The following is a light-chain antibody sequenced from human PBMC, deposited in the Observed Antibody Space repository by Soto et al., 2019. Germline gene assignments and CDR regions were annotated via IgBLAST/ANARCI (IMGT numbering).Light chain of an antibody. J-gene: IGLJ1*01. CDR2: LVS. CDR1: SSDVGSYNR. V-gene: IGLV2-18*02. CDR3: CSYTTSSTYV. Sequence: QSVPTQPPSVSGSPGQSVTISCTGTSSDVGSYNRVSWFQQPPGTAPKLLIYLVSNRPSGVPDRFSGSKSGNTASLTISGLQAEDEADYYCCSYTTSSTYVFGTGTKLTVL.